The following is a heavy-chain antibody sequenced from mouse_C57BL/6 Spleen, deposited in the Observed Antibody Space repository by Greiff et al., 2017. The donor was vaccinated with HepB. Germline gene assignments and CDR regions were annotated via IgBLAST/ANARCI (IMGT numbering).Heavy chain of an antibody. D-gene: IGHD2-4*01. Sequence: QVQLQQSGAELVKPGASVKLSCKASGYTFTEYTIHWVKQRSGQGLEWIGWFYPGSGSIKYNEKFKDTGTLTADKSSSTGFIELSRLTSDDSAFYFCARHPYDYDRGAMDYWGQGTSVTVSS. J-gene: IGHJ4*01. CDR3: ARHPYDYDRGAMDY. CDR1: GYTFTEYT. CDR2: FYPGSGSI. V-gene: IGHV1-62-2*01.